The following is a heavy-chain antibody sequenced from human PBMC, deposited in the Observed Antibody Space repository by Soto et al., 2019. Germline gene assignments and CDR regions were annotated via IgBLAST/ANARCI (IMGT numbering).Heavy chain of an antibody. D-gene: IGHD3-10*01. CDR1: GFMFSNFW. V-gene: IGHV3-7*01. CDR2: IKQRGSEK. CDR3: AREGRESTGMDV. Sequence: EVQLAESGGGLVQPGGSLRLSCAASGFMFSNFWMSWVRQAPGKGLEWVANIKQRGSEKYYVDSVKGRFTISRDDANNLLDLQMNNLRAEDTAVYFCAREGRESTGMDVWGKGTTVTVSS. J-gene: IGHJ6*04.